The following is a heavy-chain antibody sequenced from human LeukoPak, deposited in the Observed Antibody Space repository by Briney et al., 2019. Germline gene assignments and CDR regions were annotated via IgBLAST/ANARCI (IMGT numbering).Heavy chain of an antibody. J-gene: IGHJ4*02. V-gene: IGHV4-34*01. Sequence: SETLSLTCAVYGGSLSGYYWSWIRQPPGKGLEWIGEINHSGNTNYNPSLKSRVTISVDTSKNQFSLKLSSVTAADTAVYYCVGGWGYWGQGTLVTVSS. CDR1: GGSLSGYY. CDR2: INHSGNT. D-gene: IGHD6-19*01. CDR3: VGGWGY.